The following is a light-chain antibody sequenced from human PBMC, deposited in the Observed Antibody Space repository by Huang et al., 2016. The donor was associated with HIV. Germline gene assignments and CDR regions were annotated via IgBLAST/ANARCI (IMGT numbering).Light chain of an antibody. Sequence: EIVLTQSPATLSLSPGERATLSCRASQSISNYLIWYQQKPGQAPRLLIYDASNRATGIPARFSGRWSGTDFNLTISSLEPEDFAIYYCQHRRTWPPVTFGQGTRLDI. V-gene: IGKV3-11*01. CDR2: DAS. J-gene: IGKJ5*01. CDR3: QHRRTWPPVT. CDR1: QSISNY.